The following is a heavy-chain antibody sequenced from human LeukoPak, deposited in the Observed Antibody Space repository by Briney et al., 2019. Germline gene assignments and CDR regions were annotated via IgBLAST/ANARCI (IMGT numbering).Heavy chain of an antibody. CDR2: ISGSISGSDDST. D-gene: IGHD5-18*01. CDR3: AKGAGYSYGWTDY. V-gene: IGHV3-23*01. J-gene: IGHJ4*02. CDR1: GFTFSSYA. Sequence: GGSLRLSCAASGFTFSSYAMTWVRQAPGKGLEWVSAISGSISGSDDSTYYADSVKGRFTISRDNSKNTLYLQMNSLRVEDTAVYYSAKGAGYSYGWTDYWGQGTLVTVSS.